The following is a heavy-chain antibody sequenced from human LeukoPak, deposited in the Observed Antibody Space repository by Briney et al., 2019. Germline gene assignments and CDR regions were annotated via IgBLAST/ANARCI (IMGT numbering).Heavy chain of an antibody. D-gene: IGHD1-26*01. CDR3: ARVVIVGAADAFDI. CDR2: ISAYNGNT. J-gene: IGHJ3*02. Sequence: WISAYNGNTNYAQKLQGRVTMTTDTSTSTAYMELRSLRSDDTAVYYCARVVIVGAADAFDIWGQGTMVTVSS. V-gene: IGHV1-18*01.